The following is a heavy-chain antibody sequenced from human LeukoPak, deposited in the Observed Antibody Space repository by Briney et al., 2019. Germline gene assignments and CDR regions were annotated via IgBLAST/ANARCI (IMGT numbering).Heavy chain of an antibody. D-gene: IGHD3-16*01. J-gene: IGHJ4*02. CDR3: ARSPSRGESFDY. CDR1: GGSISSYY. Sequence: SETLSLTCTVSGGSISSYYWSWIRQPPGKGLEWIGYICHSGSTNYNPSLKSRVTISVDTSKNQFSLKLSSVTAADTAVYYCARSPSRGESFDYWGQGTLVTVSS. CDR2: ICHSGST. V-gene: IGHV4-59*01.